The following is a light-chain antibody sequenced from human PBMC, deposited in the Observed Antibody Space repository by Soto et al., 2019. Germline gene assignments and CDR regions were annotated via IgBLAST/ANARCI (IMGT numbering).Light chain of an antibody. CDR3: QQYGSSPWA. CDR2: GAS. CDR1: QSVSSSY. Sequence: DIELTQSPGTLSSSPGERATLSCRASQSVSSSYLAWYQQQPGQAPRLLIYGASSRATGVPDRFSGSGSGTDFTLTISSLQPEDVATYYCQQYGSSPWAFGQGTKVEIK. J-gene: IGKJ1*01. V-gene: IGKV3-20*01.